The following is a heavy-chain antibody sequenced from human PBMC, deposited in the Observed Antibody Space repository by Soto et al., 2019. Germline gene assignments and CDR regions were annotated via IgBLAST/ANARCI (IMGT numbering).Heavy chain of an antibody. Sequence: GGSLRLSCAASGFTFSSYAMSWVRQAPGKGLEWVSGISWNSGSIGYADSVKGRFTISRDNAKNSLYLQMNSLRAEDTALYYCAKDNHDSSGYYHNYYGMDVWGQGTTVTVS. J-gene: IGHJ6*02. V-gene: IGHV3-9*01. CDR2: ISWNSGSI. CDR3: AKDNHDSSGYYHNYYGMDV. D-gene: IGHD3-22*01. CDR1: GFTFSSYA.